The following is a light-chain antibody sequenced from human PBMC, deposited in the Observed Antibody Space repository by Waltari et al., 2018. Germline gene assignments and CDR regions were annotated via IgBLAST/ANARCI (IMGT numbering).Light chain of an antibody. CDR3: AAWDDSLNTWV. CDR1: GPNIGSQT. CDR2: INN. Sequence: QSVLTQPPSASGTPGQRVTIPCSGSGPNIGSQTVNWYQQFPGTAPKLLVYINNQRPSWVPDRFSGSKSGTSASLAISGLQSEDEADYYCAAWDDSLNTWVFGGGTKLTVL. J-gene: IGLJ3*02. V-gene: IGLV1-44*01.